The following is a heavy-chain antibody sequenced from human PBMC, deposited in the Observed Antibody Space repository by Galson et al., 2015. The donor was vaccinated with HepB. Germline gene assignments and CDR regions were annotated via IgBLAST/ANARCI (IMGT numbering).Heavy chain of an antibody. D-gene: IGHD3-10*02. J-gene: IGHJ4*02. Sequence: SLRLSCAASGFTFSTYWMSWVRQAPGQGLEWVASIKRDGSGIYYVDSVKGRFTISRDNAKNSLYLQMNSLRAEDTAVYYWASMLWGWGFDYWGQGTLVTVSS. CDR2: IKRDGSGI. CDR3: ASMLWGWGFDY. CDR1: GFTFSTYW. V-gene: IGHV3-7*01.